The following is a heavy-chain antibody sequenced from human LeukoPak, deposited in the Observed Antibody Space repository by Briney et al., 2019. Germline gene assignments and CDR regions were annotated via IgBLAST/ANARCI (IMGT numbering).Heavy chain of an antibody. Sequence: GGSLRLSCAASGFTFSSYWMSWVRQAPGKGLEWVANIKQDGSEKYYVDSVKGRFTISRDNAKNSLYLQMNSLRAEDTAVYYCARDQSGHIAGGTDAFEIWGQGTMVTVSS. CDR1: GFTFSSYW. V-gene: IGHV3-7*01. D-gene: IGHD1-26*01. CDR2: IKQDGSEK. J-gene: IGHJ3*02. CDR3: ARDQSGHIAGGTDAFEI.